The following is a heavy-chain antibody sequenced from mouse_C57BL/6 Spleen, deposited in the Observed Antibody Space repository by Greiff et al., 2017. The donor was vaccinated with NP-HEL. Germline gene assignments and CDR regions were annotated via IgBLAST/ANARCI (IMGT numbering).Heavy chain of an antibody. J-gene: IGHJ4*01. V-gene: IGHV1-64*01. CDR2: IHPNSGST. CDR1: GYTFTSYW. CDR3: ARALLWGYAMDY. D-gene: IGHD2-10*01. Sequence: QVQLQQPGAELVKPGASVKLSCKASGYTFTSYWMHWVKQRPGQGLEWIGMIHPNSGSTNYNEKFKSKATLTVDKSSSTAYMQLSSLTSEDSAVYYCARALLWGYAMDYWGQGTSVTVSS.